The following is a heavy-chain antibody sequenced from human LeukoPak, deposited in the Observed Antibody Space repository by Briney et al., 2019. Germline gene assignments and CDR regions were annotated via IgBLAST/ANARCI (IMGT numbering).Heavy chain of an antibody. J-gene: IGHJ4*02. CDR3: ARESEIRFLEWLFVFDY. CDR2: INSDATII. Sequence: GGSLRLSCAASGFTLSTYWMHWVRQAPGKGLVWVSRINSDATIITYADSVKGRFSISRDNAKNSLYLQMNSLRAEDTAVYYCARESEIRFLEWLFVFDYWGQGTLVTVSS. V-gene: IGHV3-74*01. D-gene: IGHD3-3*01. CDR1: GFTLSTYW.